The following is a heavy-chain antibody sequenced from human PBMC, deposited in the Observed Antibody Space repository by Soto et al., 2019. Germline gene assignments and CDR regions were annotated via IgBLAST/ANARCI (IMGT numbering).Heavy chain of an antibody. D-gene: IGHD6-13*01. V-gene: IGHV3-11*01. Sequence: GGSLRLSCVPSGFTFDTYAMSWIRQAPGKGLEWVSYISSSGSTIYYADSVKGRFTISRDNAKNSLYLQMNSLRAEDTAVYYCASSSWRLGGMDVWGQGTTVTVSS. CDR2: ISSSGSTI. CDR1: GFTFDTYA. J-gene: IGHJ6*02. CDR3: ASSSWRLGGMDV.